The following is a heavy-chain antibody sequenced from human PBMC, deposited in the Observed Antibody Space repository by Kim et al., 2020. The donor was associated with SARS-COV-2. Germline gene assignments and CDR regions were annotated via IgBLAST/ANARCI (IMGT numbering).Heavy chain of an antibody. J-gene: IGHJ4*02. CDR1: GFTFSNYA. D-gene: IGHD2-8*01. CDR2: ISGGGDST. V-gene: IGHV3-23*01. Sequence: GGSLRLSCTASGFTFSNYAMSWVRQAPEKGLEWVSAISGGGDSTYYADSVTGRFTISRENYKNTMYLQMNSLRAETKAVYYCSNDNGRWGQGTRVAVS. CDR3: SNDNGR.